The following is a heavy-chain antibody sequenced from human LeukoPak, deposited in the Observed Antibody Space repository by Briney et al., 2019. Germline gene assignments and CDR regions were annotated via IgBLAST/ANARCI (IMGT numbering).Heavy chain of an antibody. CDR3: ARVGPGYYYYYMDV. J-gene: IGHJ6*03. Sequence: GGSLRLSCVVSGFIFNNYAMSWVRQAPGKGLEWVSYISSSGSTIYYADSVKGRFTISRDNAKNSLYLQMNSLRAEDTAVYYCARVGPGYYYYYMDVWGKGTTVTVSS. CDR1: GFIFNNYA. V-gene: IGHV3-11*04. CDR2: ISSSGSTI. D-gene: IGHD1-14*01.